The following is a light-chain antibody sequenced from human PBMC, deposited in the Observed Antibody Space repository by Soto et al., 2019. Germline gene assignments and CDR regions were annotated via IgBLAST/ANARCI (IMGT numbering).Light chain of an antibody. CDR1: SSDVGGYNS. Sequence: QSALTQPASVSGSPGQSITISCTGTSSDVGGYNSVSWYQQHPGKAPKLMIYDVSNRPSGVSNRFSGSKSGNTASLTISGLQAEDEADYYCSSYTSSTLGVFGGGTQLTGL. J-gene: IGLJ2*01. CDR2: DVS. V-gene: IGLV2-14*01. CDR3: SSYTSSTLGV.